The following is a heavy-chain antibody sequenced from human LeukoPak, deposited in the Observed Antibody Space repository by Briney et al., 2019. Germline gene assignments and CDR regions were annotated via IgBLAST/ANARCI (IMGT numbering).Heavy chain of an antibody. V-gene: IGHV3-11*01. CDR2: ISRSGGRT. CDR1: GFTFSDYD. J-gene: IGHJ4*02. CDR3: AKEFDSSAGLLDY. D-gene: IGHD3-22*01. Sequence: PGRSLRLSCAASGFTFSDYDMSWIRQAPGKGLEWVSYISRSGGRTYYADAVKGRFTISRDNAKNSLYLQMNSLRAEDPAVYYCAKEFDSSAGLLDYWGQGTLVTVSS.